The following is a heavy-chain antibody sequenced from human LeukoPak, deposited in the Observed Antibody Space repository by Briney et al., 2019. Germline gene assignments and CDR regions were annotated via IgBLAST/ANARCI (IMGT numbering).Heavy chain of an antibody. CDR2: INHSGST. V-gene: IGHV4-34*01. CDR3: ARGRIGGSSPFGY. Sequence: MSSETLSLTCAVYGGSFSGYYWSWIRQPPGKGLEWIGEINHSGSTNYNPSLKSRVTISVDTSKNQFSLKLSSVTAADTAVYYCARGRIGGSSPFGYWGQGTLVTVSS. D-gene: IGHD2-15*01. J-gene: IGHJ4*02. CDR1: GGSFSGYY.